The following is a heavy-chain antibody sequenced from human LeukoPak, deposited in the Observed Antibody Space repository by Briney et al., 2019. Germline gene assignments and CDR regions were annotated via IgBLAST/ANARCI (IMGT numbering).Heavy chain of an antibody. J-gene: IGHJ5*02. CDR3: ARDDSGYDWRGPHSGIAVAGTGNWFDP. D-gene: IGHD6-19*01. Sequence: SETLSLTCTVSGGSISSSSYYWGWIRQPPGKGLGWIGSIYYSGSTYYNPSLKSRVTISVDTSKNQFSLKLSSVTAADTAVYYCARDDSGYDWRGPHSGIAVAGTGNWFDPWGQGTLVTVSS. V-gene: IGHV4-39*07. CDR1: GGSISSSSYY. CDR2: IYYSGST.